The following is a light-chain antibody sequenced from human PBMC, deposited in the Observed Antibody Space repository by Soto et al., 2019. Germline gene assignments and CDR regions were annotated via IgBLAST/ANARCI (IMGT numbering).Light chain of an antibody. CDR1: SSNVGINT. CDR2: SNS. J-gene: IGLJ3*02. Sequence: QSVLTQPPSASGTPGQRVTISCSGSSSNVGINTVNWYQQLPGTAPKLLIYSNSQRPSGVPDRFSGSKSGTSASLAISGLQSEDEADYYCAAWDDSLSGLVFGGGTKVTVL. V-gene: IGLV1-44*01. CDR3: AAWDDSLSGLV.